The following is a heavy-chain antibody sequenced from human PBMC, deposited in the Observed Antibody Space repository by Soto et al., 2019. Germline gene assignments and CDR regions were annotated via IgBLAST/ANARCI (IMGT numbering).Heavy chain of an antibody. CDR2: ITPILGIA. J-gene: IGHJ4*02. Sequence: QVQLVQSGAEVKKPGSSVKVSCKASGGTFSSYSITWVRQAPGQGLEWMGRITPILGIANYAQKFQGRVTITADKSTSTAYMELSSLRSEDTAVYYCAREPYGDYSGYWGQGTLVTVSS. CDR3: AREPYGDYSGY. D-gene: IGHD4-17*01. CDR1: GGTFSSYS. V-gene: IGHV1-69*08.